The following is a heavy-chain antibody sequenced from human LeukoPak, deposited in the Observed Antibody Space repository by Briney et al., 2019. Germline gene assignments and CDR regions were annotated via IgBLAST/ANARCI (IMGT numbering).Heavy chain of an antibody. J-gene: IGHJ4*02. D-gene: IGHD1-26*01. CDR3: ARVMRSGSPFDY. CDR1: GFTFSSYS. Sequence: GGSLRLSCTASGFTFSSYSMNWVRQAPGKGLEWVSYISSSGSTIYYADSVKGRFTISRDNAKNSLYLQMNSLRAEDTAVYFCARVMRSGSPFDYWGQGALVTVSS. V-gene: IGHV3-48*04. CDR2: ISSSGSTI.